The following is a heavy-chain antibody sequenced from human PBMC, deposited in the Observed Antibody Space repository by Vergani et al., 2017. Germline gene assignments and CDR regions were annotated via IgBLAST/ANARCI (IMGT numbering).Heavy chain of an antibody. CDR3: AKQYFVSGNYLIDY. Sequence: EVQLLESGGGVVQPGGSLRLTCAASGFTFSNYAMSWVRQAPGKGLEWVSGISGSGVSAYYPDSVKGRFTISRDNSKNMLFLQMNNLRPEDTAVYYCAKQYFVSGNYLIDYWGQGTLVTVSS. D-gene: IGHD3-10*01. CDR2: ISGSGVSA. CDR1: GFTFSNYA. J-gene: IGHJ4*02. V-gene: IGHV3-23*01.